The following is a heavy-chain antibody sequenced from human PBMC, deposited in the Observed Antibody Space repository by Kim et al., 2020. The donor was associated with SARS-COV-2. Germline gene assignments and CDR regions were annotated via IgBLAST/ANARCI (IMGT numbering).Heavy chain of an antibody. CDR2: GNT. V-gene: IGHV1-8*01. J-gene: IGHJ2*01. CDR3: ASRSEYFDL. Sequence: GNTGYAQKFQGRVTMTRNTSISTAYMELSSLRSEDTAVYYCASRSEYFDLWGRGTLVTVSS.